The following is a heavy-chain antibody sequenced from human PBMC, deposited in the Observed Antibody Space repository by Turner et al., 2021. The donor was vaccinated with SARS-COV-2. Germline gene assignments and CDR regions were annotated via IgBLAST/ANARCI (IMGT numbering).Heavy chain of an antibody. V-gene: IGHV4-34*01. D-gene: IGHD5-18*01. CDR2: INHSGST. Sequence: QVQLQQWGAGLLKPSETLSLTCAVYGGSFSGYYWSWIRQPPGMGLGWIGEINHSGSTNYNPSLKSRVTISVDTSKNQFSLNLSAVTAADTAVYYCARGGGYSYGALDYWGQGTLVTVSS. CDR3: ARGGGYSYGALDY. J-gene: IGHJ4*02. CDR1: GGSFSGYY.